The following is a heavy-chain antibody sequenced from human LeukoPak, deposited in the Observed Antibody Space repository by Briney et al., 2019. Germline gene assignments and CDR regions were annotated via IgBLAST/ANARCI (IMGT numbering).Heavy chain of an antibody. CDR2: INYSGST. D-gene: IGHD6-19*01. V-gene: IGHV4-39*01. Sequence: PSETLSLTCTVPGDSISSNNYYWGWIRQSPGKGLEWIGSINYSGSTYYNPSLKSRVTISVDTSKKQFSLNLSSVTAADTAVYYCAGAHSSGWYPVNWFDPWGQGTLVTVSS. J-gene: IGHJ5*02. CDR1: GDSISSNNYY. CDR3: AGAHSSGWYPVNWFDP.